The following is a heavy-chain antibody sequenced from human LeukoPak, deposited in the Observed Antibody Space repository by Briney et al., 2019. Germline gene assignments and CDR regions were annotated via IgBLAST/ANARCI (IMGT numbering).Heavy chain of an antibody. CDR3: ARGSVGSIAAPSDAFDI. V-gene: IGHV1-69*13. CDR1: GGTFSSYA. Sequence: SVKVSCKASGGTFSSYAISWVRQAPGQGRGWMGGIIPIFGTANYAQKSQGRVTITADESTSTAYMELSSLRSEDTAVYYCARGSVGSIAAPSDAFDIWGQGTMVTVSS. D-gene: IGHD6-6*01. CDR2: IIPIFGTA. J-gene: IGHJ3*02.